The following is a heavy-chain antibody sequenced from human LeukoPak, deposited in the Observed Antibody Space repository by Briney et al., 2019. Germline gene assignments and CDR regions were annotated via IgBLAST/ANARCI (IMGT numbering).Heavy chain of an antibody. V-gene: IGHV3-23*01. Sequence: PGGSLSLSCAVSGFTFSSYAMSWVRLLPGKGLGWDSSISSIGGSTYYADSVKGRFTTTRDNTKNTLYLQMNSLRTEDTAVHYFAKMYGWTYIGIWGQGTLVTVS. J-gene: IGHJ4*02. CDR1: GFTFSSYA. CDR2: ISSIGGST. D-gene: IGHD3-10*01. CDR3: AKMYGWTYIGI.